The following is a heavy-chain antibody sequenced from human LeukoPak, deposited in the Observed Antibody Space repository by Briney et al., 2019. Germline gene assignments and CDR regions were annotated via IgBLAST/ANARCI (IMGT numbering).Heavy chain of an antibody. D-gene: IGHD6-6*01. J-gene: IGHJ4*02. CDR3: ARGISIAARRRQSGSGY. CDR2: ISSSSSSI. V-gene: IGHV3-48*04. Sequence: PGGSLRLSCAASGFTFSTYSMSWVPQAPGKGLEWVSYISSSSSSIYYADSVKGRFTISRDNAKNSLFLQMNSLRAEDTAVYYCARGISIAARRRQSGSGYWGQGTLVTVSS. CDR1: GFTFSTYS.